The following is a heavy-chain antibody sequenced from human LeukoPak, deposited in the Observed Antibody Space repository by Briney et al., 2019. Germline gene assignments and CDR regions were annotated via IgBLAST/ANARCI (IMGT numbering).Heavy chain of an antibody. V-gene: IGHV3-9*01. CDR3: ANLYGSGSQSDVFDL. CDR2: ITWNSGNR. D-gene: IGHD3-10*01. J-gene: IGHJ3*01. Sequence: GGSLRLSCAASGFTFDDYAMHWVRHAPGKGLEWVSGITWNSGNRGYADSVKGRFTISRDNAKNSLYLQMNSLRVEDTAFYYCANLYGSGSQSDVFDLWGQGTMVTVSS. CDR1: GFTFDDYA.